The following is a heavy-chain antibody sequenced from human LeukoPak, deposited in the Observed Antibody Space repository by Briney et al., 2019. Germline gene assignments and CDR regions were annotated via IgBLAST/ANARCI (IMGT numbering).Heavy chain of an antibody. D-gene: IGHD3-3*01. CDR1: GGSISSYY. J-gene: IGHJ3*02. V-gene: IGHV4-59*01. CDR3: ARSPSSATFGLQGEGAFDI. CDR2: IYYSGST. Sequence: SETLSLTCTVSGGSISSYYWSWIRQPPGKGLEWIGYIYYSGSTNYNPSLKSRVTISVDTSKNQFSLKLSSVTAADTAVYYCARSPSSATFGLQGEGAFDIWGQGTMVTVSS.